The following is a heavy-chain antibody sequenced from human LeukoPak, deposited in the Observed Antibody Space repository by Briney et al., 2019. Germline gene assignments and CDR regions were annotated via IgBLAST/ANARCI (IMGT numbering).Heavy chain of an antibody. J-gene: IGHJ4*02. CDR1: GGTFSSYA. CDR2: IIPIFGTA. CDR3: ARGYCSSTSCFPLDY. D-gene: IGHD2-2*01. Sequence: GSSVKVSCEASGGTFSSYAISWVRQAPGQGLEWMGGIIPIFGTANYAQKFQGRVTITTDKSTSTAYMELSSLGSEDTAVYYCARGYCSSTSCFPLDYWGQGTLVTVSS. V-gene: IGHV1-69*05.